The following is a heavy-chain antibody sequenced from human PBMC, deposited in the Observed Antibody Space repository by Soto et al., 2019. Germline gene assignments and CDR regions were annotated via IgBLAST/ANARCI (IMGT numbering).Heavy chain of an antibody. D-gene: IGHD6-19*01. J-gene: IGHJ3*02. CDR3: ARVCGWSRVAHAFDI. Sequence: QVQLQESGPGLVKPSETLSLTCTVSGGSISSYYWSWIRQPPGKGLEWIGYIYYSGSTNYNPSLKSRVTISVDTSKNQFSLKLSSVTAADTAVYYCARVCGWSRVAHAFDIWGQGTMVTVSS. CDR2: IYYSGST. V-gene: IGHV4-59*01. CDR1: GGSISSYY.